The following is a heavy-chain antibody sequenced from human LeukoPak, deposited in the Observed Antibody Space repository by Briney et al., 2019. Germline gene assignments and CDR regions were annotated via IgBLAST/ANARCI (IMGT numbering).Heavy chain of an antibody. CDR3: ARDSPYYDFWSGYWMWEYYFDY. J-gene: IGHJ4*02. D-gene: IGHD3-3*01. Sequence: SETLSLTCTVSGGSISGTNYYWGWIRQPPGKGLEWIGSIHSSGSTYYSPPLKSRVTISVDTSKNQFSLKLSSVTAADTAVYYCARDSPYYDFWSGYWMWEYYFDYWGQGTLVTVSS. CDR1: GGSISGTNYY. CDR2: IHSSGST. V-gene: IGHV4-39*02.